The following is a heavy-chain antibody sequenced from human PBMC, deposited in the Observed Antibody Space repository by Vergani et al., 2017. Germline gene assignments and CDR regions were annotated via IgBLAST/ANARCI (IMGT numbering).Heavy chain of an antibody. CDR1: GFKFGDYA. CDR3: VRDLDCSPINCYHGFDP. D-gene: IGHD2-15*01. J-gene: IGHJ5*02. Sequence: VQLVESGGGVVQPGRSLRLSCGASGFKFGDYAMHWVRQAPGKGLEWVSGISWNSGRTDYADSVKGRFIISRDNAKKSLSLIMNSLRPEDTALYYCVRDLDCSPINCYHGFDPWGQGTLVTVSS. CDR2: ISWNSGRT. V-gene: IGHV3-9*01.